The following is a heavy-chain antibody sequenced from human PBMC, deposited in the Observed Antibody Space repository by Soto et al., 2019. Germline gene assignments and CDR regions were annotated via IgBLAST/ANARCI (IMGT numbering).Heavy chain of an antibody. Sequence: GGSLRLSCAASGFTFSSYAMSWVRQAPGKGLEWVSAISGSGGSTYYADSVKGRFTISRDNSKNTLYLQMNSLRAEYTAVYYCAITVNRRGFDYWGQGTLVTVSS. V-gene: IGHV3-23*01. CDR2: ISGSGGST. CDR3: AITVNRRGFDY. D-gene: IGHD4-17*01. CDR1: GFTFSSYA. J-gene: IGHJ4*02.